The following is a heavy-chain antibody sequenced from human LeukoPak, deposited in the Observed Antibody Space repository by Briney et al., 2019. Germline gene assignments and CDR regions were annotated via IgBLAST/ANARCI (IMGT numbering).Heavy chain of an antibody. Sequence: ASVKVSCKVSGHTLTELSIHWVRQAPGKGLEWMGGFDPEDGERMYAQRFQGRVTMTEDTSTDTAYTELSSLKSEDTAVYYCATDGLVGPTQFDYWGQGTLVTVSS. J-gene: IGHJ4*02. CDR3: ATDGLVGPTQFDY. CDR1: GHTLTELS. CDR2: FDPEDGER. D-gene: IGHD1-26*01. V-gene: IGHV1-24*01.